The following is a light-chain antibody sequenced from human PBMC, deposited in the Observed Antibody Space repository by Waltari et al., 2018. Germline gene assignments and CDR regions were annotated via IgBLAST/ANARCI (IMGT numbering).Light chain of an antibody. V-gene: IGLV2-14*01. J-gene: IGLJ2*01. CDR1: SSDVGGYKY. Sequence: QSALTQPAPVSGSPGQSITISCPGTSSDVGGYKYVSWYQQHPGKAPKLMIYDVSNRPSGVSNRFSGSKSGNTASLTISGLQAEDEADYYCSSYTSSSVVFGGGTKLTVL. CDR2: DVS. CDR3: SSYTSSSVV.